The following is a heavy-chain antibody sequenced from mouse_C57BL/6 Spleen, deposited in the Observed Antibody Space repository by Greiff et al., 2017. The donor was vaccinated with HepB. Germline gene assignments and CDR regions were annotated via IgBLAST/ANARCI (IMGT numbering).Heavy chain of an antibody. D-gene: IGHD1-1*01. J-gene: IGHJ1*03. CDR3: ARPAVVAPDWYFDV. CDR2: INPGSGGT. V-gene: IGHV1-54*01. Sequence: VQLQQSGAELVRPGTSVKVSCKASGYAFTNYLIEWVKQRPGQGLEWIGVINPGSGGTNYNEKFKGKATLTADKSSSTAYMQLSSLTSEDSAVYFCARPAVVAPDWYFDVWGTGTTVTVSS. CDR1: GYAFTNYL.